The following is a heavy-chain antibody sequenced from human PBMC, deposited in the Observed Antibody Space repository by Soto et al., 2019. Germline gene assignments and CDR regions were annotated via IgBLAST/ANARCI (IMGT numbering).Heavy chain of an antibody. CDR1: GGSFSGYY. V-gene: IGHV4-34*01. D-gene: IGHD1-1*01. CDR3: AGGELESYFDY. J-gene: IGHJ4*02. Sequence: PSETLSLTCAVYGGSFSGYYWSWIRQPPGKGLEWIGEINHSGSTNYNPSLKSRVTISVDTSKNQFSLKLSSVTAADTAVYYCAGGELESYFDYWGQGTLVTVSS. CDR2: INHSGST.